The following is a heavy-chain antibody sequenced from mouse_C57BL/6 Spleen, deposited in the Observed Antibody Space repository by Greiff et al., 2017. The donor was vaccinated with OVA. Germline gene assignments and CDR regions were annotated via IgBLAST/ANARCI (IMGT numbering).Heavy chain of an antibody. CDR1: GFTFSDYY. V-gene: IGHV5-16*01. CDR2: INYDGSST. CDR3: ARDLYDYDGGYYYAMDY. Sequence: EVQVVESEGGLVQPGSSMKLSCTASGFTFSDYYMAWVRQVPEKGLEWVANINYDGSSTYYLDSLKSRFIISRDNAKNILYLQMSSLKSEDTATYYCARDLYDYDGGYYYAMDYWGQGTSVTVSS. D-gene: IGHD2-4*01. J-gene: IGHJ4*01.